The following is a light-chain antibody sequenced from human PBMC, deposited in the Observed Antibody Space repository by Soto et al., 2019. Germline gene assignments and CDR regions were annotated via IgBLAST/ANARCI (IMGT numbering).Light chain of an antibody. CDR2: ANS. Sequence: QSVLTQPPSVSGAPGQRVIISCTGSSSNIGAGYDVHWYQQLPGTPPKLLIYANSIRPSGVPDRFSGSKSGTSASLAITGLQAEDEADYYCQSYDSSLSGVVFGGGTKVTVL. CDR1: SSNIGAGYD. J-gene: IGLJ2*01. CDR3: QSYDSSLSGVV. V-gene: IGLV1-40*01.